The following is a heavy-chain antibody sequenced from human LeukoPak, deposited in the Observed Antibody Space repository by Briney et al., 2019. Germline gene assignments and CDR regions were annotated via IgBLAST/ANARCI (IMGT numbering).Heavy chain of an antibody. V-gene: IGHV4-31*03. J-gene: IGHJ3*02. Sequence: SETLSLTCTVSGGSISSGGYYWSWIRQHPGKGLEWIAYIYYSGSTDYNPSLKSRFTMSVDTSENQFSLKLSSVTAADTAVYYCASADYDMAFDIWGQGTMVTVSS. CDR2: IYYSGST. CDR3: ASADYDMAFDI. CDR1: GGSISSGGYY. D-gene: IGHD3-9*01.